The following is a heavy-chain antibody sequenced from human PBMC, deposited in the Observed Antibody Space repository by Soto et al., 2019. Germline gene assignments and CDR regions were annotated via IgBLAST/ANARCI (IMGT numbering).Heavy chain of an antibody. V-gene: IGHV3-33*01. CDR1: GFTFSSYG. Sequence: GGSLRLSCAASGFTFSSYGMHWVRQAPGKGLEWVAVIWYDGSNKYYADSVKGRFTISRDNSKNTLYLQMNSLRAEDTAVYYSARGSKWYYDFPWGMDVWGQGTTVTVSS. J-gene: IGHJ6*02. D-gene: IGHD3-3*01. CDR2: IWYDGSNK. CDR3: ARGSKWYYDFPWGMDV.